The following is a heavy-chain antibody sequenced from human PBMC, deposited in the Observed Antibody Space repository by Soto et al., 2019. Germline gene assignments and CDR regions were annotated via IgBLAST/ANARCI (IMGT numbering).Heavy chain of an antibody. CDR1: GFTFSSYA. V-gene: IGHV3-23*01. J-gene: IGHJ6*02. CDR2: ISGSGGST. D-gene: IGHD6-19*01. CDR3: AKGGGGGRSSGWSYYYYGMDV. Sequence: EVQLLESGGGLVQPGGSLRLSCAASGFTFSSYAMSWVRQAPGKGLEWVSAISGSGGSTYYADSVKGRFTISRDNSKNTLYLQMNSLRAEDTAVYYCAKGGGGGRSSGWSYYYYGMDVWGQGTTVTVSS.